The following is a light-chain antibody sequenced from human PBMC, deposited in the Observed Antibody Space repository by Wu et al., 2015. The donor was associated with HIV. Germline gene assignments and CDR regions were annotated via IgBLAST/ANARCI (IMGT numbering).Light chain of an antibody. CDR1: QSVATN. CDR2: GAS. Sequence: EIVLTQSPATLSLSPGERATLSCRASQSVATNLAWYQRKPGQSPRLLIYGASNRATGIPARFSGSGSGTDFILTITSLEPEDFATYSCQQRLNWPLTFGQGTRLEI. J-gene: IGKJ5*01. CDR3: QQRLNWPLT. V-gene: IGKV3-11*01.